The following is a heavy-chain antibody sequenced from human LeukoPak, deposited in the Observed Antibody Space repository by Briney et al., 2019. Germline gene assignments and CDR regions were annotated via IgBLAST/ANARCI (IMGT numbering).Heavy chain of an antibody. D-gene: IGHD7-27*01. V-gene: IGHV3-66*01. J-gene: IGHJ4*02. CDR1: GFSVSSNY. Sequence: PGGSLRLSCAASGFSVSSNYMSWIRQAPRKGLEWVSFIKSGGNTYYADSVKGRFTISRDDSKNTVYLQMNSLRAGDTAIYYCARDSTNWGLYFDYWGQGALVTVSS. CDR3: ARDSTNWGLYFDY. CDR2: IKSGGNT.